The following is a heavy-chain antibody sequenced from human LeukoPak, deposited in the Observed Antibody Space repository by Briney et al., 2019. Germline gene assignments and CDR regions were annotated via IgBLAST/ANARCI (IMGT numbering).Heavy chain of an antibody. Sequence: PGGSLRLSCAASGFTFSNYAMSWVRQAPGKGLEWVSSISGSGGSTFYADSVKGRCTISRDKSKNTLYLQMNSLRAEDTAVYYCAKGAYGDYYSYHAMDVWGQGTTVTVSS. J-gene: IGHJ6*02. CDR3: AKGAYGDYYSYHAMDV. V-gene: IGHV3-23*01. CDR1: GFTFSNYA. D-gene: IGHD4/OR15-4a*01. CDR2: ISGSGGST.